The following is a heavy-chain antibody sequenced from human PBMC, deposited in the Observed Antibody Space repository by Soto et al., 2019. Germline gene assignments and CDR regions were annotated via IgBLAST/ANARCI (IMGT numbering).Heavy chain of an antibody. J-gene: IGHJ6*02. D-gene: IGHD6-13*01. V-gene: IGHV4-31*03. Sequence: PSETLSLTCTVSGGSIGSGGCYWSWIRQHPGKGLEWIGYIYYSGSTYYNPSLKSRVTISVDTSKNQFSLKLSSVTAADTAVYYCARDRGIAAAGTYYYGMDVWGQGTTVTVSS. CDR3: ARDRGIAAAGTYYYGMDV. CDR2: IYYSGST. CDR1: GGSIGSGGCY.